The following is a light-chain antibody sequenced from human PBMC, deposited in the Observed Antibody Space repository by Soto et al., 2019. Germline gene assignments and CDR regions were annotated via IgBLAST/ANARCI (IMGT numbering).Light chain of an antibody. CDR1: SSDVGGYNY. Sequence: QSALTQPASVSGSPGQSITISFTGTSSDVGGYNYVSWYQQHPGKDPKLMIYDVSNRPSGVSNRFSGSKSGNTASLTISGLQAEDEADYYCSSYTSSSTLAFGGGTKLTVL. V-gene: IGLV2-14*01. J-gene: IGLJ3*02. CDR2: DVS. CDR3: SSYTSSSTLA.